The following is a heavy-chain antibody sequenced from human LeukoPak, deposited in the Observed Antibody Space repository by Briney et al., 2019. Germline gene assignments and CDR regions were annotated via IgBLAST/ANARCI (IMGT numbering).Heavy chain of an antibody. CDR2: IIPIFGTA. J-gene: IGHJ4*02. CDR1: GYTFTGYY. V-gene: IGHV1-18*04. Sequence: ASVKVSCKASGYTFTGYYMHWVRQAPGQGLEWMGGIIPIFGTANYAQKLQGRVTMTTDTSTSTAYMELRSLRSDDTAVYYCAREYFDSNRRDYFDYWGQGTLVTVSS. CDR3: AREYFDSNRRDYFDY. D-gene: IGHD3-22*01.